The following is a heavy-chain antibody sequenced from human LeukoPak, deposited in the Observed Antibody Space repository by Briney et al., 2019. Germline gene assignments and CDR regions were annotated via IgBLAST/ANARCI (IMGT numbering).Heavy chain of an antibody. V-gene: IGHV3-30*09. Sequence: GGSLRLSCAASGFIFSSYAIHWVRQAPGKGLEWVAVISYDGSNKYYADSVKGRFAISRDNSKNTLYLQMNSLRAEDTAVYYCARSPDVWSGYYYYWGQGTLVTVSS. CDR3: ARSPDVWSGYYYY. CDR2: ISYDGSNK. CDR1: GFIFSSYA. D-gene: IGHD3-3*01. J-gene: IGHJ4*02.